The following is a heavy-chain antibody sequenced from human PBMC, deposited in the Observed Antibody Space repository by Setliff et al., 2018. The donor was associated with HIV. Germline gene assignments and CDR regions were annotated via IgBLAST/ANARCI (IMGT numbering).Heavy chain of an antibody. V-gene: IGHV3-49*04. CDR2: IRSKTFGGTA. Sequence: SLRLSCTVSGLTFRDFAINWVRQAPGKGLEWIGFIRSKTFGGTAEYGASVKDRFTISRDDSNSVAYLQVNSLETDDTAVYYCATEGASSGPDFDHWGQGTLVTVSS. CDR3: ATEGASSGPDFDH. CDR1: GLTFRDFA. J-gene: IGHJ4*02. D-gene: IGHD6-19*01.